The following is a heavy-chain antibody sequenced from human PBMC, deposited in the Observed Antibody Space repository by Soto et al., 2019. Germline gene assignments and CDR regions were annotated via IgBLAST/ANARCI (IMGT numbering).Heavy chain of an antibody. V-gene: IGHV1-18*01. J-gene: IGHJ3*02. CDR1: GYTFTSYG. CDR2: ISAYNGNT. D-gene: IGHD1-26*01. CDR3: ARDKGWELPTDAFDI. Sequence: ASVKVSCKASGYTFTSYGISWVRQAPGQGLEWMGWISAYNGNTNYAQKFQGRVTMTRDTSTSTVYMELSSLRSEDTAVYYCARDKGWELPTDAFDIWGQGTMVTVSS.